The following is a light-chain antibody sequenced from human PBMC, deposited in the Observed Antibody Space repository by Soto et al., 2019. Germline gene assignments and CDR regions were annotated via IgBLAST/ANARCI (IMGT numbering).Light chain of an antibody. CDR1: QSIGSW. Sequence: DIQMTQSPSTLSASVGDRVTITCRASQSIGSWLAWFQQKAGKAPKLLIYYVSGLESGVPSRFSGSGSGTSFTLTISSLPPDDFATYYCQQYNTNPSTFGQGTKVEIK. V-gene: IGKV1-5*03. CDR2: YVS. CDR3: QQYNTNPST. J-gene: IGKJ1*01.